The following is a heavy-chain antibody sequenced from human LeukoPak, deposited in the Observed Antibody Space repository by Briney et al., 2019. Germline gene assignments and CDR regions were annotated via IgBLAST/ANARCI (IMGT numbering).Heavy chain of an antibody. CDR2: IRYDGSKK. Sequence: GGSLRLSCAASGFTFSSYAMHWVRQAPGKGLEWVAFIRYDGSKKYYADSVKGRFTISRDNSKNTLYLQMNSLRAEDTAVYYCARDRGNYYDSSGYLPDYWGQGTLVTVSS. D-gene: IGHD3-22*01. CDR1: GFTFSSYA. CDR3: ARDRGNYYDSSGYLPDY. V-gene: IGHV3-30*02. J-gene: IGHJ4*02.